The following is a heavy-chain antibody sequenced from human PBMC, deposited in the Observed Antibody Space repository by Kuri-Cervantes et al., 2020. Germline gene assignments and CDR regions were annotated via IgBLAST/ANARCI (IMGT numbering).Heavy chain of an antibody. J-gene: IGHJ6*02. V-gene: IGHV3-74*01. CDR3: AKDSGWYADYYYYGMDV. Sequence: GGSLRLSCAASGFTFSSYWMHWVRQAPGKGLVWVSRINSDGSSTSYADSVKGRFTISRDNSKNSLYLQMNSLRTEDTALYYCAKDSGWYADYYYYGMDVWGQGTTVTVSS. CDR2: INSDGSST. D-gene: IGHD6-19*01. CDR1: GFTFSSYW.